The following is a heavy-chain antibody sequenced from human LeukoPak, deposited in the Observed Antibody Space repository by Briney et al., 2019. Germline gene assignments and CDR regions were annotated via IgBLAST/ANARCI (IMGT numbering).Heavy chain of an antibody. J-gene: IGHJ4*02. CDR3: ARAPSHDFWSGYYPYYFDY. Sequence: GGSLRLSCAASGFTFSSYSMNWARQAPGKGLEWVSSISSSSSYIYYADSVKGRFTISRDNAKNSLYLQMNSLRAEDTAVYYCARAPSHDFWSGYYPYYFDYWGQGTLVTVSS. V-gene: IGHV3-21*01. D-gene: IGHD3-3*01. CDR1: GFTFSSYS. CDR2: ISSSSSYI.